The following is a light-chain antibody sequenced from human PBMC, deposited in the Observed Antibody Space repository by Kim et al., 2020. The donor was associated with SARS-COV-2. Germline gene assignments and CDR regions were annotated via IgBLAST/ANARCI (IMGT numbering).Light chain of an antibody. V-gene: IGKV3-20*01. CDR3: QQFGGSSYT. J-gene: IGKJ2*01. CDR1: QSVASSF. Sequence: EIELTQSPGTLALSLGERATLSCRASQSVASSFLAWYQQKPGQAPTLLIYETSTRATGIPDRFSGSGSGTDFTLTISGLEPEDFAVYYCQQFGGSSYTFGQGTKVDIK. CDR2: ETS.